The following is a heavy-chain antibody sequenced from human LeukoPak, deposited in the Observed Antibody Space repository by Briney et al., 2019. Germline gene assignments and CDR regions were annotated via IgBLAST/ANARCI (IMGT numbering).Heavy chain of an antibody. CDR1: GGSFSGYY. V-gene: IGHV4-34*01. D-gene: IGHD1-26*01. CDR3: ARKSGSYYGYPPGLYYFDY. CDR2: INHSGST. Sequence: SETLSLTCAVYGGSFSGYYWSWIRQPPGKGLEWIGEINHSGSTNYNPSLKSRVTISVDTSKNQFSLKLSSVTAADTAVYYCARKSGSYYGYPPGLYYFDYWGQGTLVTVSS. J-gene: IGHJ4*02.